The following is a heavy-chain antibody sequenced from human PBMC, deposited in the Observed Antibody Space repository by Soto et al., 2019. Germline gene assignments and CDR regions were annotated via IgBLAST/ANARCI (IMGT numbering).Heavy chain of an antibody. CDR3: ARSRGGVQD. J-gene: IGHJ1*01. D-gene: IGHD3-10*01. Sequence: PSETLSLTCAGSGGSFSGYYWSWIRQAPGKGLEWIGEITDSGSTNYNSSLKSRVTISVDTSKNQLSLKLRSVTAADTAVYYFARSRGGVQDWGQGTLVTVSS. CDR2: ITDSGST. V-gene: IGHV4-34*01. CDR1: GGSFSGYY.